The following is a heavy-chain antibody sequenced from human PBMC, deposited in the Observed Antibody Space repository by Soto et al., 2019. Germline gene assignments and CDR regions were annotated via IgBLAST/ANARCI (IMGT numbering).Heavy chain of an antibody. J-gene: IGHJ6*03. Sequence: EVQLVESGGGLVQPGGSLKLSCAASGFTFSGSAMHWVRQASGKGLEWVGRIRSKANSYATAYAASLKGRFTISGDDSKNTAYLQRNSLKPEDTAVYYCTRTTKTTPVHYYMDVWGKGTTVTVSS. V-gene: IGHV3-73*01. D-gene: IGHD4-17*01. CDR1: GFTFSGSA. CDR2: IRSKANSYAT. CDR3: TRTTKTTPVHYYMDV.